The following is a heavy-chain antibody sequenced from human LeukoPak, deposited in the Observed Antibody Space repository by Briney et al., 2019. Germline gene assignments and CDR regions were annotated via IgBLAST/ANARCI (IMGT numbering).Heavy chain of an antibody. CDR2: IYHSGST. V-gene: IGHV4-30-2*01. CDR1: GGSINSGGYS. CDR3: ARGWGPGPKNKNKYYFDY. J-gene: IGHJ4*02. Sequence: ASQTLSLTCAVSGGSINSGGYSWSWIRQPPGRGLEWIGYIYHSGSTYYNPSLKSRVTISVDRSKNQFSLKLSSVTAADTAVYYCARGWGPGPKNKNKYYFDYWGQGTLVTVSS. D-gene: IGHD1-14*01.